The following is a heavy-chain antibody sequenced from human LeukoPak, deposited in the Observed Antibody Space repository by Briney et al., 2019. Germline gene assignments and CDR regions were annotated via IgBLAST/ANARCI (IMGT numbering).Heavy chain of an antibody. CDR1: GFTFSSYA. Sequence: PGGSLRLSCAVSGFTFSSYAMSWVRQAPGKGLEWVSGIISSGGSTDYADSVKGRFTISRDNSKNTLYLQMNSLRAEDTALYSCAKDYGGNSDAFDIWGQGTVVTVSS. CDR2: IISSGGST. J-gene: IGHJ3*02. D-gene: IGHD4-23*01. V-gene: IGHV3-23*01. CDR3: AKDYGGNSDAFDI.